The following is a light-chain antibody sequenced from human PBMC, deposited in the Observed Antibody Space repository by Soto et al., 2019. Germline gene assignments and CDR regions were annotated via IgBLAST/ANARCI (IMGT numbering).Light chain of an antibody. Sequence: EVVLTQSPGTLSLSQGERATLSCRASQSVRSNYLAWYQQKPGQAPRLLVYGASSRATAIPDRFTGSGSGTDFTLTINRLEPEDFGVYYCQYYGGSPGTFGQGTKVEIK. CDR3: QYYGGSPGT. CDR2: GAS. V-gene: IGKV3-20*01. J-gene: IGKJ1*01. CDR1: QSVRSNY.